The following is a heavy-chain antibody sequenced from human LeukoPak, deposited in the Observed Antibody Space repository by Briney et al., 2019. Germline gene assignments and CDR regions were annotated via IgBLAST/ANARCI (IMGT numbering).Heavy chain of an antibody. CDR2: IYYTENT. J-gene: IGHJ4*02. D-gene: IGHD3-22*01. CDR3: AGGNFYDSRGHPYHFHY. CDR1: GGSISSYY. Sequence: SETLSLTCTVSGGSISSYYWSWIRRPPGKGLEWIGYIYYTENTNYNPSLKSRVTISVDTSKNQFSLNLTSVTAADTAVYYCAGGNFYDSRGHPYHFHYWGQGTLVTVPS. V-gene: IGHV4-59*01.